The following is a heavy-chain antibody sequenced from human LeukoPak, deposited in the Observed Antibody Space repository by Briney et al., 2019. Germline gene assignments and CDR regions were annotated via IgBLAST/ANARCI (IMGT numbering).Heavy chain of an antibody. V-gene: IGHV4-59*01. CDR3: VRDRDTSGWFGCSFDI. J-gene: IGHJ3*02. Sequence: SETLSLTCTVSGGSISSYYWSWLRQTPGKGLEWIGYIYYSGSTNYNPSLKSRVTISVDTSKNQFSLNLNSVSAADTAVYYCVRDRDTSGWFGCSFDIWGQGTMVTVSS. D-gene: IGHD6-19*01. CDR2: IYYSGST. CDR1: GGSISSYY.